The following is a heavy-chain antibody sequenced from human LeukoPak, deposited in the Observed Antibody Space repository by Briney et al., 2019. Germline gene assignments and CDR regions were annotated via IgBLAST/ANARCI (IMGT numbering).Heavy chain of an antibody. CDR3: ARDADLRITMIVVVPQNWFDP. CDR2: INPNSGGT. CDR1: GFTFTAYY. V-gene: IGHV1-2*02. D-gene: IGHD3-22*01. J-gene: IGHJ5*02. Sequence: ASVKVSCKASGFTFTAYYMHWVRQAPGQGLEWMGWINPNSGGTNYAQKFRGRVTMTRDTSIGTAYMELSRLRSDDTAVYYCARDADLRITMIVVVPQNWFDPWGQGTLVTVSS.